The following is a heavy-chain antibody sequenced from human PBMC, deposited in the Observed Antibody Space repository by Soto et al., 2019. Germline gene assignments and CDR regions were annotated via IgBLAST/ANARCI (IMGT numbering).Heavy chain of an antibody. CDR1: GFTFSDYY. J-gene: IGHJ3*02. D-gene: IGHD3-10*01. V-gene: IGHV3-11*01. CDR2: ISSSGSTI. CDR3: ASAYYYGSGSSYDAFDI. Sequence: GGSLRLSCAASGFTFSDYYMSWIRQAPGKGLEWVSYISSSGSTIYYADSVKGRFTISRDDAKNSLYLQMNSLRAEDTAVYYCASAYYYGSGSSYDAFDIWGQGTMVTVSS.